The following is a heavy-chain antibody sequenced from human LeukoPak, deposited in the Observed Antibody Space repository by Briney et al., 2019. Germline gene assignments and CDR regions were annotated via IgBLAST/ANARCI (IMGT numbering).Heavy chain of an antibody. J-gene: IGHJ3*02. D-gene: IGHD5/OR15-5a*01. CDR2: INHSGST. CDR1: GGSFSGYY. V-gene: IGHV4-34*01. Sequence: SETLSLTCAVYGGSFSGYYWSWIRQPPGKGLEWIGEINHSGSTNYNPSLKSRVTISVDTSKNQFSLKLSSVTAADTAVYYCARVYDAFDIWGKGTMVTVSS. CDR3: ARVYDAFDI.